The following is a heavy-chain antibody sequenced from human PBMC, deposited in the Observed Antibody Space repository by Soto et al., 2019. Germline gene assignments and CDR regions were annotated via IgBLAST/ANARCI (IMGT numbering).Heavy chain of an antibody. CDR2: ISGSGGST. Sequence: EVQLLESGGGLVQPGGSLRLSCAASGFTFSNYALTWVRQAPGKGLEWVSTISGSGGSTYYADSVKGRFTISRDNSKNTLYLPMHSLRAEDTAVYYCAKDQGSSWYEIDYWGQGTLVTVSS. CDR1: GFTFSNYA. D-gene: IGHD6-13*01. V-gene: IGHV3-23*01. CDR3: AKDQGSSWYEIDY. J-gene: IGHJ4*02.